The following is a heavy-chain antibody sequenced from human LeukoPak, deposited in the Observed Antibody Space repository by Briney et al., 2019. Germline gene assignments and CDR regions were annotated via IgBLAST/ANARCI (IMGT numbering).Heavy chain of an antibody. V-gene: IGHV3-23*01. CDR2: ISGSASSASST. Sequence: GGSLRLSCAASGFTFSNYAMSWVRQAPGKGLEWVSAISGSASSASSTYYADSVKGRFTISRDNSKNTLYLQMNSLRADDTAVYYCAKGGEYYYGSGSYPDWGQGTLVTVSS. CDR3: AKGGEYYYGSGSYPD. J-gene: IGHJ4*02. CDR1: GFTFSNYA. D-gene: IGHD3-10*01.